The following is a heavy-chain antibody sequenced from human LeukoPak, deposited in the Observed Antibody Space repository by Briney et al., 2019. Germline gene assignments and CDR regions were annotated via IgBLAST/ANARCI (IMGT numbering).Heavy chain of an antibody. D-gene: IGHD6-13*01. J-gene: IGHJ4*02. CDR1: GFTFSSYA. V-gene: IGHV3-30-3*01. CDR2: ISYDGSNK. Sequence: GGSLRLSCAASGFTFSSYAMHWVRQAPGKGLEWVAVISYDGSNKYYADSVKGRFTISRDNSKNTLYLQMNSLRAEDTAVYYCARDGIASALSYFDYWGRGTLVTVSS. CDR3: ARDGIASALSYFDY.